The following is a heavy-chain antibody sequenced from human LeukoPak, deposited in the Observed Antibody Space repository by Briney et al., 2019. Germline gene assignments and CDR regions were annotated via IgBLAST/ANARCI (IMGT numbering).Heavy chain of an antibody. Sequence: GGSLRLSCAASGFTFDDYGMSWVRQAPGKGLEWVSAISGGAVSTYYADSVKGRFTISRDNSKNTLYLQMNSLRAEDTAIYYCATLTGNPDYWGQGTLDTVSS. CDR3: ATLTGNPDY. D-gene: IGHD1-20*01. CDR2: ISGGAVST. CDR1: GFTFDDYG. V-gene: IGHV3-23*01. J-gene: IGHJ4*02.